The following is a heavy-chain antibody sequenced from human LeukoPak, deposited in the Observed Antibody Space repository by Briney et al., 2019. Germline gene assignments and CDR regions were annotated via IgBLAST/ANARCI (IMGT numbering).Heavy chain of an antibody. J-gene: IGHJ4*02. CDR2: INPSGGST. V-gene: IGHV1-46*01. D-gene: IGHD1-26*01. Sequence: ASVKVSCKASGGTFSSYAISWVRQAPGQGLEWMGIINPSGGSTSYAQKFQGRVTMTRDTSTSTVYMELSSLRSEDTAVYYCARDGIVGATRIDYWGQGTLVTVSS. CDR1: GGTFSSYA. CDR3: ARDGIVGATRIDY.